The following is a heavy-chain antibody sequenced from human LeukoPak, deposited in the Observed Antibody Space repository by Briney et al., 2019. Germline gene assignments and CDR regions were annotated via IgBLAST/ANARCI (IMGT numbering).Heavy chain of an antibody. Sequence: PGGSLRLSCAASGFTLSSYAMSWVRQAPGKGLEWVSAISGSGGSTYYADSVKGRFTISRDNSKNTLYLQMNSLRAEDTAVYYCAEFRESYMVVPNSGMDVWGKGTTVTVSS. CDR1: GFTLSSYA. V-gene: IGHV3-23*01. CDR2: ISGSGGST. J-gene: IGHJ6*03. CDR3: AEFRESYMVVPNSGMDV. D-gene: IGHD2-21*01.